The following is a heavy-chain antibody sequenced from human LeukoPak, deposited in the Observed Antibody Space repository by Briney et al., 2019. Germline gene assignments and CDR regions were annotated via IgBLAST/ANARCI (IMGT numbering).Heavy chain of an antibody. Sequence: SETLSPTCTVSGGSISSYYWSWIRQPPGKGLEWIGYIYTSGSTNYNPSLKSRVTISVDTSKNQFSLKLSSVTAADTAVYYCARLRGVVTAYWFDPWGQGTLVTVSS. V-gene: IGHV4-4*09. CDR3: ARLRGVVTAYWFDP. CDR2: IYTSGST. D-gene: IGHD2-21*02. CDR1: GGSISSYY. J-gene: IGHJ5*02.